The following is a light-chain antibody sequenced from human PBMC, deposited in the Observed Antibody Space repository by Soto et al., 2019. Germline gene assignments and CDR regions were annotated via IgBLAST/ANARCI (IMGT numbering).Light chain of an antibody. J-gene: IGKJ1*01. CDR2: GAS. V-gene: IGKV3-20*01. Sequence: VFTHPPAGMSLSPGEIATLLFSVRQRFGSSNLAWYQQKPGQSPRLFIYGASRRATGVPDRFSGSGAGRDFTLTISRLEPEDIAVYYCQQYVHSGWTFGRGTKVDIK. CDR3: QQYVHSGWT. CDR1: QRFGSSN.